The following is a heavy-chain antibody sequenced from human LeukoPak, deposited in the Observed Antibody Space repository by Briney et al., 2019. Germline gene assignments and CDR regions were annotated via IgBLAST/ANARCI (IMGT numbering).Heavy chain of an antibody. CDR1: GFTFSSYW. Sequence: GGSLRLSCAASGFTFSSYWMHWVRQAPGMGLVWVSRINSDGSSTSYADSVKGRFSISRDNAKNTLYLQMNSLRAEDTAVYYCARATFFDYWGQGTLVTVSS. CDR2: INSDGSST. J-gene: IGHJ4*02. V-gene: IGHV3-74*01. CDR3: ARATFFDY.